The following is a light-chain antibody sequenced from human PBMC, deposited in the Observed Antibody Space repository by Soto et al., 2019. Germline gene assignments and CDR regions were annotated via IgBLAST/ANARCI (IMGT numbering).Light chain of an antibody. CDR1: HGISSY. CDR2: AAS. J-gene: IGKJ1*01. V-gene: IGKV1-8*01. CDR3: QQYYSYPPRT. Sequence: AIRMTQSPSSLSASTGDRVTITCRASHGISSYLAWYQQKPGKAPKLLIYAASTLQSGVPSRFSGSGSGTDFTLTISCLQSEDFATYYCQQYYSYPPRTFGQGTKVDIK.